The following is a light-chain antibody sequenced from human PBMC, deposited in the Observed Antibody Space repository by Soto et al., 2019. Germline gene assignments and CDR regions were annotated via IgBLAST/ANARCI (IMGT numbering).Light chain of an antibody. CDR2: DAS. Sequence: EIVLTQSPATLSLSPGERATLSCRASQSVSGHLAWYQQKPGQAPRLLIYDASNRASGIPARFSGSWSGTDFTLTISSVEPEDFAFYYCQQRNNWPRTFVQGTKLDIK. CDR3: QQRNNWPRT. V-gene: IGKV3-11*01. CDR1: QSVSGH. J-gene: IGKJ2*01.